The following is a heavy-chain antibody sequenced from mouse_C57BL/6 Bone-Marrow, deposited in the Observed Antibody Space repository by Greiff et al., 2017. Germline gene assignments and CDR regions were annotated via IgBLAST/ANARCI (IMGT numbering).Heavy chain of an antibody. V-gene: IGHV1-69*01. J-gene: IGHJ4*01. CDR3: ARFGTTVVSYYAMDY. Sequence: VKLQQPGAELVMPGASVKLSCKASGYTFTSYWMHWVKQRPGQGLEWIGEIDPSDSYTNYNQKFKGKSTLTVDKSSSTAYMQLSSLTSEDSAVYYCARFGTTVVSYYAMDYWGQGTSVTVSS. CDR1: GYTFTSYW. D-gene: IGHD1-1*01. CDR2: IDPSDSYT.